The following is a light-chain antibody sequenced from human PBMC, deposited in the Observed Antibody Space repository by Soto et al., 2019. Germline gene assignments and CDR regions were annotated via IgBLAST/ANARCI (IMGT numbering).Light chain of an antibody. Sequence: DIQMTQSPSTLSASVGDRVTITCRASQSIRSWLAWYQQKPGKAPKLLIYKASSLDSGVPSRLNGSGSGTEFTLTISRLQPDDFATDYCQEYNSYWTFGQGTKVEIK. J-gene: IGKJ1*01. V-gene: IGKV1-5*03. CDR3: QEYNSYWT. CDR2: KAS. CDR1: QSIRSW.